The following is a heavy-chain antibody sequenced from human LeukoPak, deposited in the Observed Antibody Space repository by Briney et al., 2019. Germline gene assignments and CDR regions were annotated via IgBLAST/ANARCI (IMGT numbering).Heavy chain of an antibody. J-gene: IGHJ4*02. D-gene: IGHD4-17*01. V-gene: IGHV3-30*02. CDR1: GFTFSSYG. CDR3: AKDYYGDYSHFDY. Sequence: PGGSLRLSCAASGFTFSSYGMHWVRQAPGKGLEWVAVIWYDGSNKYYADSVKGRFTISRDNSKNTLYLQMNSLRAEDTAVYYCAKDYYGDYSHFDYWGQGTLVTVSS. CDR2: IWYDGSNK.